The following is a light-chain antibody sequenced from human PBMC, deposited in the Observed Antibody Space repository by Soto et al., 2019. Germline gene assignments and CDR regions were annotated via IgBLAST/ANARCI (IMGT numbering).Light chain of an antibody. V-gene: IGLV2-14*01. Sequence: QSVLTQPASVSGSPGQSITISCTGTSSDVGGYNYVSWYQQHPGKAPKLMIYDVSNRPSGVSNRFSGSKSGNTASLTVSGLQAEDEADYYCSSYTSSSTPHVVFGGGTKVTVL. J-gene: IGLJ2*01. CDR1: SSDVGGYNY. CDR2: DVS. CDR3: SSYTSSSTPHVV.